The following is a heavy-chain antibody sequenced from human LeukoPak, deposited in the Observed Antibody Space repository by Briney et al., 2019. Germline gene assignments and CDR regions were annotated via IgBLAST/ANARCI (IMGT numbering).Heavy chain of an antibody. CDR1: GYTFTDYY. V-gene: IGHV1-2*02. Sequence: ASVKVSCKASGYTFTDYYMHWVRQAPGQGLEWMGWINLNSGGTNFAQRSQGRVTMTRDTSISTAYMDLSRLISDDTAVYYCARWMATVTTPDYWGQGTLVTVSS. CDR2: INLNSGGT. D-gene: IGHD4-11*01. CDR3: ARWMATVTTPDY. J-gene: IGHJ4*02.